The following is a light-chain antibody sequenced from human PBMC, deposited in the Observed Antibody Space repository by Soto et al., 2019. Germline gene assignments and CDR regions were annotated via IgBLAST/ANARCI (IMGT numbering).Light chain of an antibody. V-gene: IGLV1-40*01. J-gene: IGLJ1*01. CDR1: SSNIGAGYG. CDR2: GNS. Sequence: QSVLTQPPSVSGAPGQRVTISCTGSSSNIGAGYGVHWYQQLPGTAPKLLIYGNSNRPSGVPDRFSGSKSGTSASLAITGLQAEDEADYYCQYYDSSLSGYVFGTGTKLTVL. CDR3: QYYDSSLSGYV.